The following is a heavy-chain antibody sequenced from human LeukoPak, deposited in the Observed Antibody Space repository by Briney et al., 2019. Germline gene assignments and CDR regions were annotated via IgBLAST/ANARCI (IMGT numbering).Heavy chain of an antibody. J-gene: IGHJ4*02. CDR3: AREFAD. D-gene: IGHD3-10*01. V-gene: IGHV3-21*01. CDR2: ISRCSGSSSYI. Sequence: GGSLRLSCAASGFIFSNYITNWVRQAPGKGLEWVSSISRCSGSSSYIYYADSVKGRFTISRDNAKNSVYLQMNSLRPEDTAVYYCAREFADWGQGTLVTVSS. CDR1: GFIFSNYI.